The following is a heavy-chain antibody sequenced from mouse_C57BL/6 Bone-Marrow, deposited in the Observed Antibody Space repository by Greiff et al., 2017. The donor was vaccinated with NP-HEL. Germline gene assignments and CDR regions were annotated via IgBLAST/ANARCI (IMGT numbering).Heavy chain of an antibody. CDR1: GYTFTGYW. D-gene: IGHD1-1*01. V-gene: IGHV1-9*01. J-gene: IGHJ1*03. Sequence: VQLVESGAELMKPGASVKLSCKATGYTFTGYWIEWVKQRPGHGLEWIGEILPGRGSTKYNEKFKGKATFTADTSSNTAYMQLSSLTTEDSAIYYCARTIYYYGSSWYFDVWGTGTTVTVSS. CDR3: ARTIYYYGSSWYFDV. CDR2: ILPGRGST.